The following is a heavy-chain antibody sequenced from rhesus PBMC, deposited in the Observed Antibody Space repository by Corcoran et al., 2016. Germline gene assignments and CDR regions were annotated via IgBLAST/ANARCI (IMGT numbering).Heavy chain of an antibody. J-gene: IGHJ4*01. CDR1: GFSFSDYY. CDR3: ARDGAFITGTNY. D-gene: IGHD1-26*01. CDR2: ISYTGGST. Sequence: CAASGFSFSDYYMYWVRQAPGKGLEWVSGISYTGGSTYYADSVKGRFTISRENAKNTLYLQMDSLRAEDTAVYYCARDGAFITGTNYWGQGVLVTVSS. V-gene: IGHV3S18*01.